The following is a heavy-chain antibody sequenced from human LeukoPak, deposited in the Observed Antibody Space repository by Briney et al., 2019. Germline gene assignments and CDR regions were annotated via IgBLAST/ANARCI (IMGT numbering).Heavy chain of an antibody. CDR1: GYTFTNYD. J-gene: IGHJ5*02. D-gene: IGHD3-10*01. V-gene: IGHV1-8*01. Sequence: ASVTVSCKASGYTFTNYDINWVRQATGQGLEWMGWMNPNSGNAGYAQKFQGRVTMTRNTSISTAYMELSSLRSEDTALYYCARYITMVRGGSWFDPWGQGTLVTVSS. CDR2: MNPNSGNA. CDR3: ARYITMVRGGSWFDP.